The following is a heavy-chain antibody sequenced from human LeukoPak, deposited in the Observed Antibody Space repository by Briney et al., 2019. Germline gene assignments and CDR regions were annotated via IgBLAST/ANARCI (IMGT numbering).Heavy chain of an antibody. CDR2: ISYDGSNK. D-gene: IGHD3-22*01. Sequence: PGGSLRLSCAASGFTFSSYGMHWVRQAPGKGLEWVAVISYDGSNKYYADSVKGRFTISRDNSKNTLYLQMNSLRAEDTAVYYCAKERYDSSGHFDYWGQGTLVTVSS. V-gene: IGHV3-30*18. CDR1: GFTFSSYG. J-gene: IGHJ4*02. CDR3: AKERYDSSGHFDY.